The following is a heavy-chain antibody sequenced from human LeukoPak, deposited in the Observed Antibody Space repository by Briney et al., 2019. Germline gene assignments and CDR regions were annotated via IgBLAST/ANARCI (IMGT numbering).Heavy chain of an antibody. Sequence: GGPLRLSCAASGFTFNHYAMSWVRQAPGKGLEWVSYISGSGGSRDYADSVKGRFTISRDNSKNTLFLQMNSLRAEDTAVYYCAKDFRSGSNYYESRGWDYWGQGTPVTVSS. V-gene: IGHV3-23*01. CDR1: GFTFNHYA. CDR3: AKDFRSGSNYYESRGWDY. D-gene: IGHD3-10*01. CDR2: ISGSGGSR. J-gene: IGHJ4*02.